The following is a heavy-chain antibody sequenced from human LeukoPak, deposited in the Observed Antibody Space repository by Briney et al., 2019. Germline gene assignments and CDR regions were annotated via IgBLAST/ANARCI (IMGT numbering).Heavy chain of an antibody. CDR1: GDSVSSNGLA. Sequence: SQTLSLTSAISGDSVSSNGLAWSWIRQSPSRGLEWLGRTYYRSKWNNDYAVSVKSRITINPDTYKNQFSLQLNSVTPEDTAVYYCARASLQSVYFDCWAEGPRVSVSS. J-gene: IGHJ4*02. V-gene: IGHV6-1*01. CDR3: ARASLQSVYFDC. CDR2: TYYRSKWNN.